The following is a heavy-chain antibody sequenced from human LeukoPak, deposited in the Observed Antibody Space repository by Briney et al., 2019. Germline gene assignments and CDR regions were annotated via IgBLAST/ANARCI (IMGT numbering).Heavy chain of an antibody. CDR1: GYTFTSYA. D-gene: IGHD3-3*01. CDR3: ARGPAPSYDFWSGEPDDY. J-gene: IGHJ4*02. CDR2: IIPIFGTA. V-gene: IGHV1-69*13. Sequence: SVKVSCKASGYTFTSYAMHWVRQAPGQGLEWMGGIIPIFGTANYAQKFQGRVTITADESTSTAYMELSSLRSEDTAVYYCARGPAPSYDFWSGEPDDYWGQGTLVTVSS.